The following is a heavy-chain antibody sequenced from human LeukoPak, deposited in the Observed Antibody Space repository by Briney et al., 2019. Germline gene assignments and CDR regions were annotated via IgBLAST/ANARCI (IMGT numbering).Heavy chain of an antibody. V-gene: IGHV4-59*01. Sequence: SETLSLTCTVSGGSISSYYWSWIRQPPGKGLEWIGYIYYSGSTNYNPSLKSRVTISVDTSKNQFSLKLSSVTAADTAVYYCARVPSYYDILTGYYNDAFDIWGQGTMVTVSS. CDR3: ARVPSYYDILTGYYNDAFDI. J-gene: IGHJ3*02. CDR2: IYYSGST. D-gene: IGHD3-9*01. CDR1: GGSISSYY.